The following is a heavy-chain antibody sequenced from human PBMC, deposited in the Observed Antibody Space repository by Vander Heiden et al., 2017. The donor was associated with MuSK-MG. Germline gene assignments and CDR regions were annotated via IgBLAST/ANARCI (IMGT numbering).Heavy chain of an antibody. V-gene: IGHV3-23*01. CDR1: GFPFSSYA. CDR2: ISRSGDNT. CDR3: AKDIRASGSYGWFDP. D-gene: IGHD3-10*01. Sequence: EAQLLESGGGLVQPGGSLRLSCAASGFPFSSYAMGWVRQAPGKGLEWVSSISRSGDNTYYADSVKGRFTISRDNSQNTLYLQMNSLGAEDTAVYSCAKDIRASGSYGWFDPWGQGTLVTVSS. J-gene: IGHJ5*02.